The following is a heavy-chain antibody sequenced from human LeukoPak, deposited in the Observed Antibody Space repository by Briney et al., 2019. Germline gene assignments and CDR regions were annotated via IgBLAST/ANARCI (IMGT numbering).Heavy chain of an antibody. J-gene: IGHJ5*02. CDR3: ARSWASWFDP. CDR1: GFTFSDHF. CDR2: ISSRNNYI. V-gene: IGHV3-11*06. Sequence: PGGSLRLSCAASGFTFSDHFMSWIRQSPGKGLEWVSSISSRNNYISYADSVKGQFTISRDNAKNSLFLQMNSLRAEDTAVYYCARSWASWFDPWGQGTLVTVSS.